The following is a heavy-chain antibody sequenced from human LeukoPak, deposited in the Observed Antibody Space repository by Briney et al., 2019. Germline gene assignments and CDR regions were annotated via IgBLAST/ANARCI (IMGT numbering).Heavy chain of an antibody. V-gene: IGHV1-58*01. CDR1: GFTFTSSA. CDR3: AAEAPSYSSSSSYYYYGMDV. Sequence: SVTVSCKASGFTFTSSAVQWVRQARGQRLGWIGWIVVGSGNTNYAQKFQERVTITRDMSTSTAYMELSSLRSEDTAVYYCAAEAPSYSSSSSYYYYGMDVWGQGTTVTVSS. D-gene: IGHD6-6*01. J-gene: IGHJ6*02. CDR2: IVVGSGNT.